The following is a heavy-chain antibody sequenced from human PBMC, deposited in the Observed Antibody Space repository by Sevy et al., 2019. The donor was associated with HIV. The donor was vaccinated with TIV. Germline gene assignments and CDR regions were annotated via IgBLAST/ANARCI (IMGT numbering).Heavy chain of an antibody. J-gene: IGHJ5*02. Sequence: GGSLRLSCAASGFTFSDYYMSWIRQAPGKGLEWVSYISGLTNYINYADSVKGRFTISRDNAKNSLYLQMNSLRVEDTAVYYCARYAWEGRYSSGHYWFDPWGQGTLVTVSS. CDR3: ARYAWEGRYSSGHYWFDP. CDR2: ISGLTNYI. D-gene: IGHD3-22*01. V-gene: IGHV3-11*06. CDR1: GFTFSDYY.